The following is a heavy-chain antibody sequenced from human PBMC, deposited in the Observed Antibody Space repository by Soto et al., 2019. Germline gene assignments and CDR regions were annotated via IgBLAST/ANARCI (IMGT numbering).Heavy chain of an antibody. CDR1: GVSVSGSSC. V-gene: IGHV4-61*01. CDR3: ARVAPTYYDFWSGYYAFDYFDY. D-gene: IGHD3-3*01. CDR2: IFYNGTT. J-gene: IGHJ4*02. Sequence: SETLSLTCTVPGVSVSGSSCWTWIRQAPGKGLEWIGCIFYNGTTNYNPSLRSPVTISVDTSKNQFSLKVSSVTAADTAVYYCARVAPTYYDFWSGYYAFDYFDYWGQGTLVTVSS.